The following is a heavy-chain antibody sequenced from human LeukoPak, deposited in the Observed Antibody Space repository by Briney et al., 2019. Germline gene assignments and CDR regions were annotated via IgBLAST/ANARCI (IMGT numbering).Heavy chain of an antibody. CDR2: FDPEDGET. V-gene: IGHV1-24*01. J-gene: IGHJ4*02. CDR3: ATYSYDSSGYYRGYFDY. Sequence: GASVKVSCKVSGYTLTELSMHWVRQAPGKGLEWMGGFDPEDGETTYAQKFQGRVTMTEDTSTDTAYMELSSLRSEDTAVYYCATYSYDSSGYYRGYFDYWGQGTLVTVSS. CDR1: GYTLTELS. D-gene: IGHD3-22*01.